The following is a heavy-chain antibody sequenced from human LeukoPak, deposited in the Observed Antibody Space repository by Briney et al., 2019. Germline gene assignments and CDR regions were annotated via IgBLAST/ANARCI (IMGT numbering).Heavy chain of an antibody. D-gene: IGHD6-19*01. CDR1: GYSISSGYY. J-gene: IGHJ3*01. V-gene: IGHV4-38-2*01. CDR3: ARMIGAVAGLPNAFDL. CDR2: MYHSGST. Sequence: KASETLSLTCAVSGYSISSGYYWGWIRQPPGKGLEWIGSMYHSGSTDYKPSLKSRVTMSVDTPKNQFALRLSSVTAADTAVYYCARMIGAVAGLPNAFDLWGQGTMVTVSS.